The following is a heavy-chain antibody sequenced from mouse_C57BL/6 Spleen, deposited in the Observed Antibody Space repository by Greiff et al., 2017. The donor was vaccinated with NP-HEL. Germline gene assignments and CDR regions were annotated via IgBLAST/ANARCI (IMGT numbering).Heavy chain of an antibody. Sequence: EVQLQQSGPELVKPGASVKISCKASGYSFTGYYMNWVKQSPEKSLEWIGEINPSTGGTTYNQKFKAKATLTVDKSSSTAYMQLKSLTSEDSAVYYCARRGDGSSSYYFDYWGQGTTLTVSS. D-gene: IGHD1-1*01. CDR3: ARRGDGSSSYYFDY. J-gene: IGHJ2*01. CDR1: GYSFTGYY. CDR2: INPSTGGT. V-gene: IGHV1-42*01.